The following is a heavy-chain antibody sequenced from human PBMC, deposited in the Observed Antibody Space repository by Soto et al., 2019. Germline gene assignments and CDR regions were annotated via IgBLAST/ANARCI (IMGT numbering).Heavy chain of an antibody. Sequence: SVEVSCKASGGTLGSSASSWVRQAPGQGLEWMGGIIPIFGTANYAQKFQGRVTTTADESTSTAYMELSSVTAADTAVYYCARNAIAAPHFDYWGQGTLVTVSS. CDR3: ARNAIAAPHFDY. D-gene: IGHD6-13*01. J-gene: IGHJ4*02. CDR2: IIPIFGTA. V-gene: IGHV1-69*13. CDR1: GGTLGSSA.